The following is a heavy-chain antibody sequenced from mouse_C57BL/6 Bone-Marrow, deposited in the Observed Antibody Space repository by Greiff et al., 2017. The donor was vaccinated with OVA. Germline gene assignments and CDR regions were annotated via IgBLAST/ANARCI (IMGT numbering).Heavy chain of an antibody. Sequence: EVKLMESGGGLVQSGRSLRLSCATSGFTFSDFYMEWVRQAPGKGLEWIAASRNKANDYTTEYSASVKGRFIVSRDTSQSILYLQMNALRAEDTAIYYCARDAGGTTVRFAYWGQGTLVTVSA. CDR1: GFTFSDFY. D-gene: IGHD1-1*01. V-gene: IGHV7-1*01. J-gene: IGHJ3*01. CDR2: SRNKANDYTT. CDR3: ARDAGGTTVRFAY.